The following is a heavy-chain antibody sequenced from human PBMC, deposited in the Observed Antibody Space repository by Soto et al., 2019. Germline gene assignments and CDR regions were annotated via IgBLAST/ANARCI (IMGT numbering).Heavy chain of an antibody. CDR2: ISVYNGNI. V-gene: IGHV1-18*01. D-gene: IGHD3-10*01. CDR3: ARTYGSGDYFLPFEY. Sequence: QVQLLQSGAEVKKPGASVKVSCKASGYMFNTYGITWVRQAPGQGLEWMGWISVYNGNIDYAQKFEGRVTMTTDTSTRTAYMELKSLTSDDTAVYYCARTYGSGDYFLPFEYWGQGTPVSVSS. CDR1: GYMFNTYG. J-gene: IGHJ4*02.